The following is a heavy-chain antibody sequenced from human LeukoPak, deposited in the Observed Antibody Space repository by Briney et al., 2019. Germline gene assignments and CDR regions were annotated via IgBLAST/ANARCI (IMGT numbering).Heavy chain of an antibody. D-gene: IGHD2-15*01. CDR2: INAGNGNT. J-gene: IGHJ4*02. V-gene: IGHV1-3*01. CDR3: ARDLKDIVVVVAATHFDY. CDR1: GYTFTSYA. Sequence: ASVKVSCKASGYTFTSYAIHWVRQAPGQRLEWVGWINAGNGNTKYSQKFQGRVTITRDTSTSTAYMELRSLRSDDTAVYYYARDLKDIVVVVAATHFDYWGQGTLVTVSS.